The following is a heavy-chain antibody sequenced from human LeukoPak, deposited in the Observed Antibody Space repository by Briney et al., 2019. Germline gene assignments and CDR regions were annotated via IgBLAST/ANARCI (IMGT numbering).Heavy chain of an antibody. V-gene: IGHV3-30*18. Sequence: GGSLRLSCAAFGVTLSPYGMHWVRQAPGKGLEWVAVISYEGGTQHYADSVKGRFIISRDNPRNTLYLQMNILRTEDTAVYYCAKEGTPQVSTWYDLWGQGTQVIVSS. CDR3: AKEGTPQVSTWYDL. CDR1: GVTLSPYG. D-gene: IGHD3-10*01. J-gene: IGHJ5*02. CDR2: ISYEGGTQ.